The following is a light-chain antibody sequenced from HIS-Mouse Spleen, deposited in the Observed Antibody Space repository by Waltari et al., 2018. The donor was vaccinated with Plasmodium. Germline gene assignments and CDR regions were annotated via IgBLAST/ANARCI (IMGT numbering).Light chain of an antibody. CDR3: CSYAGSYTSS. V-gene: IGLV2-11*01. J-gene: IGLJ2*01. CDR2: DVS. Sequence: QSALTQPRSVSGSPGQSVPIPCTGTSSDVGGSHYVSWYQQHPGKAPKLMIYDVSKRPSGVPDRFSGSKSGNTASLTISGLQAEDEADYYCCSYAGSYTSSFGGGTKLTVL. CDR1: SSDVGGSHY.